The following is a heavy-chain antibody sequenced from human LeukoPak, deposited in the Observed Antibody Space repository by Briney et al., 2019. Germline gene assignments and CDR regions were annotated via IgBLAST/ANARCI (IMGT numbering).Heavy chain of an antibody. V-gene: IGHV4-59*01. Sequence: SETLSLTCAVYGGSFSGYYWSWIRQPPGRGLEWIGYIYYSGSANYNPSLKSRVTISVDTSKNQFSLKLSSVTAADTAVYYCAREPAGYYDSSGLADYWGQGTLVTVSS. D-gene: IGHD3-22*01. CDR2: IYYSGSA. J-gene: IGHJ4*02. CDR3: AREPAGYYDSSGLADY. CDR1: GGSFSGYY.